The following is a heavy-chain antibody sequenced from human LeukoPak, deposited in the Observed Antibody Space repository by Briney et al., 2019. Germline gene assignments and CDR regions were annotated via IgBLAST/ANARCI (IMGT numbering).Heavy chain of an antibody. CDR2: IYYSGST. CDR3: ARDNGSGSYLH. CDR1: GGSISSYY. D-gene: IGHD3-10*01. V-gene: IGHV4-59*01. J-gene: IGHJ4*02. Sequence: SETLSLTCTVSGGSISSYYWSWIRQPPGKGLEWIGYIYYSGSTNYNPSLKSRVTISVDTSKNQFSLKLSSVTAADTAVYYCARDNGSGSYLHWGQGTLVTVSS.